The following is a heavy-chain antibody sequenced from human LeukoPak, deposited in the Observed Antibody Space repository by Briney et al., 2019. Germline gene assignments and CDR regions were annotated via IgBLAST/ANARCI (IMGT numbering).Heavy chain of an antibody. CDR3: ARGNGYSYVWSSGGNGAGAFDI. V-gene: IGHV3-30*04. CDR1: GFTFSSYA. CDR2: ISYDGSNK. D-gene: IGHD5-18*01. J-gene: IGHJ3*02. Sequence: GGSLRLSCAASGFTFSSYAMHWVRQAPGKGLEWVAVISYDGSNKYYADSVKGRFTISRDNSKNTLYLQMNSLRAEDTAVYYCARGNGYSYVWSSGGNGAGAFDIWGQGTMVTVSS.